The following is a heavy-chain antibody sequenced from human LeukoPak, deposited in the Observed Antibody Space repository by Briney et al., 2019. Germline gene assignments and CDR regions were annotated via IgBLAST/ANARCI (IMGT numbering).Heavy chain of an antibody. J-gene: IGHJ4*02. V-gene: IGHV4-61*02. D-gene: IGHD1-20*01. CDR1: GGSISSGNYY. Sequence: SQTLSLTCTVSGGSISSGNYYWSWIRQPAGKGLGWIGRINTSGSTNYNPSLKSRVTISVDTSKNQFSLKLSSVTAADTAVYYCARFNWNLGYFDYWGQGTLVTVSS. CDR3: ARFNWNLGYFDY. CDR2: INTSGST.